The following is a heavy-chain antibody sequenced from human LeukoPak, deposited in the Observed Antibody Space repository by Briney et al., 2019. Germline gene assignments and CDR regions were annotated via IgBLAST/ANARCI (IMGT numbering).Heavy chain of an antibody. J-gene: IGHJ4*02. D-gene: IGHD2-2*01. CDR2: INHSGST. Sequence: PSETLSLTCAVYGGSFSGYYWSWIRQPPGKGLEWIGEINHSGSTNYNPSLKCRVTISVDTSKNQFSLKLSSVTAADTAVYYCARVMGRYCSSTSCYVDYWGQGTLVTVSS. V-gene: IGHV4-34*01. CDR3: ARVMGRYCSSTSCYVDY. CDR1: GGSFSGYY.